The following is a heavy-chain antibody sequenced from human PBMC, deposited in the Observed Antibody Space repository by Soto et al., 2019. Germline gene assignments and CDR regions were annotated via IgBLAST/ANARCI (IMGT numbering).Heavy chain of an antibody. D-gene: IGHD3-10*01. CDR3: APWFGAFDY. Sequence: GGSLRLSCAASGFTFSAYGIHWVRQAPGKGLEWVAVISHDGSNTNYADSVKGRFTFSRDNSKDTVYLQMNSLRAEDTAVYYCAPWFGAFDYWGQGTLVTVSS. V-gene: IGHV3-30*03. CDR2: ISHDGSNT. J-gene: IGHJ4*02. CDR1: GFTFSAYG.